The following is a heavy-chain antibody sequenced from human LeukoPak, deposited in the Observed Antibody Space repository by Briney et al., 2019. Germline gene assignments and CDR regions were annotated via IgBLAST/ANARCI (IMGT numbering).Heavy chain of an antibody. CDR1: GFSLSTSGVG. V-gene: IGHV2-5*01. CDR3: AHRLSGATLGHYFDY. Sequence: SGPTLVNPTQTLTLTCTFSGFSLSTSGVGVGWIRQPPGKALEWLALIYWNDDKRYSPSLKSRLTITKDTSKNQVVLTMTNMDPVDTATYYCAHRLSGATLGHYFDYWGQGTLVTVSS. CDR2: IYWNDDK. D-gene: IGHD7-27*01. J-gene: IGHJ4*02.